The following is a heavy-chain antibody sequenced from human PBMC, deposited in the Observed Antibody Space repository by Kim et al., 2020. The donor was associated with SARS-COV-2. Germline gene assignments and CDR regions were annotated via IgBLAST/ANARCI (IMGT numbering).Heavy chain of an antibody. CDR3: AGHGSSSA. J-gene: IGHJ4*02. Sequence: GGSLRLSCAASGFTFSGNAMTWVRQAPGKGLEWVSDINGGGSATYYADSVKGRFTVSRDTSRNTLYLHMNRVRAEDTVVYYCAGHGSSSAWGQGTLVTVS. CDR1: GFTFSGNA. V-gene: IGHV3-23*01. CDR2: INGGGSAT. D-gene: IGHD6-6*01.